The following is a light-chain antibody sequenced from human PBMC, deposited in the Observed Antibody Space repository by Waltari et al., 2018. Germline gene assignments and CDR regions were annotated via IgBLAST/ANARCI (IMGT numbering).Light chain of an antibody. V-gene: IGKV3-20*01. CDR1: QSVSSSY. Sequence: EIVLTQSPGTLSLSPGERATLSCRASQSVSSSYLAWYQQKPGQDPRLLIYGASSRATGIPDRFSGSGSGTDFTLTISRLEPEDFAVYYCQQYGSSPGTFGQGTKVEIE. CDR3: QQYGSSPGT. J-gene: IGKJ1*01. CDR2: GAS.